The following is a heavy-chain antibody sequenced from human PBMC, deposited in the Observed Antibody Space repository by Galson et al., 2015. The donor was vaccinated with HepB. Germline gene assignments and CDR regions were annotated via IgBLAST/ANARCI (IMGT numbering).Heavy chain of an antibody. Sequence: SVKVSCKASGYTFTSYAMHWVRQAPGQRLEWMGWINAGNGNTKYSQKFQGRVTITRDTSASTAYMELSSLRSEDTAVYYCAREAKEEGYYYYGMDVWGQGTTAIVS. CDR1: GYTFTSYA. J-gene: IGHJ6*02. CDR3: AREAKEEGYYYYGMDV. CDR2: INAGNGNT. V-gene: IGHV1-3*01.